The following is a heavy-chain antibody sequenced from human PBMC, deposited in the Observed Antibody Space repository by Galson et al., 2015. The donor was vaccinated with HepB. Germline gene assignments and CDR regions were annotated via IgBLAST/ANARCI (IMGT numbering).Heavy chain of an antibody. J-gene: IGHJ4*02. CDR2: IYYSGST. D-gene: IGHD6-19*01. V-gene: IGHV4-39*07. Sequence: SETLSLTCTVSGGSISSSSYYWGWIRQPPGKGLEWIGSIYYSGSTNYNPSLKSRVTISVDTSKNQFSLKLSSVTAADTAVYYCARGPRRAVAGRFDYWGQGTLVTVSS. CDR3: ARGPRRAVAGRFDY. CDR1: GGSISSSSYY.